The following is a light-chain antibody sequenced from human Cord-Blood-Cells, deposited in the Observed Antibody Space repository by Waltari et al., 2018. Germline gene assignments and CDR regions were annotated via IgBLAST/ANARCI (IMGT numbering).Light chain of an antibody. Sequence: DIQMTQSPSTLSASVEDRVTITCRASQSISSWLAWYQQKTGKAPKLLIYKASSLESGVPSRFSGSGSGTEFTLTISSLQPDDFATYYCQQYNSYSTFGQGTKVEIK. CDR2: KAS. CDR3: QQYNSYST. V-gene: IGKV1-5*03. J-gene: IGKJ1*01. CDR1: QSISSW.